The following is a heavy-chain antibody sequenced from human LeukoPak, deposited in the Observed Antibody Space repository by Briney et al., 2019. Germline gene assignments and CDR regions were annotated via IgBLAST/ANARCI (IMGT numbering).Heavy chain of an antibody. CDR1: GGSISSGGYS. Sequence: PSETLSLTCAVSGGSISSGGYSWSWIRQPPGKGLEWIGYIYHSGSTYYNPSLKSRVTISVDRSKNQFSLKLSSVTAADTAVYYCARDSRLRNNWFDPWGQGTLVTVSS. CDR2: IYHSGST. V-gene: IGHV4-30-2*01. J-gene: IGHJ5*02. D-gene: IGHD5-12*01. CDR3: ARDSRLRNNWFDP.